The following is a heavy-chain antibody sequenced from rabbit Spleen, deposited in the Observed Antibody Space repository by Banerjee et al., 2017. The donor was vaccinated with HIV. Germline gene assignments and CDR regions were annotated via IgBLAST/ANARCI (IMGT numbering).Heavy chain of an antibody. V-gene: IGHV1S45*01. J-gene: IGHJ4*01. Sequence: EQLEESGGGLVKPEGSLTLTCKASGVSLNDQDVMCWVRQAPGKGLEWIACINIVTGKSVYASWAKGRFTISKTTSTTVTLQMTGLTAADTATYFCARETSSGWGILSFYFTWWGPGTLVTV. D-gene: IGHD4-1*01. CDR1: GVSLNDQDV. CDR3: ARETSSGWGILSFYFTW. CDR2: INIVTGKS.